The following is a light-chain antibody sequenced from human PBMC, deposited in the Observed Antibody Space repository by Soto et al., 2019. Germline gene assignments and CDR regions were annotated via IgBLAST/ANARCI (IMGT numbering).Light chain of an antibody. Sequence: EIMMTQSPATVSVSPGERATLSCRASQSIRTNVAWYQQKPGQALRLLIYDASTRATGLSSRFSGSGSGTEFTLAISSLQSEDVANYYCQQYNDWAPLTFGGGTRLEI. V-gene: IGKV3-15*01. CDR2: DAS. CDR1: QSIRTN. J-gene: IGKJ4*01. CDR3: QQYNDWAPLT.